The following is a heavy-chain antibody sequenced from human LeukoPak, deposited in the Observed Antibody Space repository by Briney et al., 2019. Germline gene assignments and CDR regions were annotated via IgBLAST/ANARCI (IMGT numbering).Heavy chain of an antibody. V-gene: IGHV3-7*05. D-gene: IGHD3-22*01. CDR1: GFTFSRYL. Sequence: PRGSLRLSCAASGFTFSRYLMSCVRQAPGKGLECLANINQDGSEMYYVESVMGRFIISRDNAKSSLYLQMNGLRAEDTAVYYCARDESYSSDYWGQGTLVTVSS. CDR3: ARDESYSSDY. CDR2: INQDGSEM. J-gene: IGHJ4*02.